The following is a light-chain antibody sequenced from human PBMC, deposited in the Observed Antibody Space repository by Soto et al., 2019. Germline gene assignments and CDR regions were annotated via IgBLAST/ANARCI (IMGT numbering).Light chain of an antibody. V-gene: IGKV1-5*01. CDR3: QQYTNTNNPWM. J-gene: IGKJ1*01. CDR1: QTISTW. CDR2: DAS. Sequence: DIQVTQSPPTLSASVGHRLTITCPAIQTISTWMAWYQQKPGKAPKLLVYDASTLQSGVASRFSGSGSGTEFTLIISGLQPDDSATYYCQQYTNTNNPWMFGQGTKVDIK.